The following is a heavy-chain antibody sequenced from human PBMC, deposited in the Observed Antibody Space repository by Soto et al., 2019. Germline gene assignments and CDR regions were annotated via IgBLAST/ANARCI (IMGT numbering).Heavy chain of an antibody. V-gene: IGHV3-30*18. D-gene: IGHD3-22*01. J-gene: IGHJ6*02. Sequence: PAVSLRLSCATSGFTFSSYGMHWFRQAPGKGLEWVAVISYDGSNKYYADTVQSRITIYRNNSKKTLHLQIKNLREEDTAVYYCAKPPHHYYYDSSGAYYYYGMDVWGQGTTVTVSS. CDR2: ISYDGSNK. CDR3: AKPPHHYYYDSSGAYYYYGMDV. CDR1: GFTFSSYG.